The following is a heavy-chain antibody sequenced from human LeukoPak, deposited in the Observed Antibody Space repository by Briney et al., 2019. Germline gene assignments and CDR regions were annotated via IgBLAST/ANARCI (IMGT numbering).Heavy chain of an antibody. D-gene: IGHD6-13*01. CDR1: GFTFSSYA. CDR2: ISYDGSNK. J-gene: IGHJ4*02. Sequence: GGSLRLSCAASGFTFSSYAMHWVRQAPGKGLEWVAVISYDGSNKYYADSVKGRLTISRDNSKNTLYLQMNSLRAEDTAVYYCARGYIAAAGIFDYWGQGTLVTVSS. CDR3: ARGYIAAAGIFDY. V-gene: IGHV3-30-3*01.